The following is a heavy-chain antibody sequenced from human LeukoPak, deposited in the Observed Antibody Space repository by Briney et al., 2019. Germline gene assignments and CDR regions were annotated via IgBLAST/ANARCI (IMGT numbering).Heavy chain of an antibody. CDR1: GFIFSSSW. CDR3: AKDTGPDYGSGGLDY. Sequence: PGGSLRLSCAASGFIFSSSWMSWVRQAPGKGLEWVAYIKQDGSEKYYVDSVKGRFTISRDNAKNSLYLQMNSLRAEDTALYYCAKDTGPDYGSGGLDYWGQGTLVTVSS. V-gene: IGHV3-7*03. J-gene: IGHJ4*02. D-gene: IGHD3-10*01. CDR2: IKQDGSEK.